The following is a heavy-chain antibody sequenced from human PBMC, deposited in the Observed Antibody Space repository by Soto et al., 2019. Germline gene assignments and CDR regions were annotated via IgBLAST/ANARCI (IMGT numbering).Heavy chain of an antibody. J-gene: IGHJ3*02. CDR3: ARATWLDYAFDI. CDR1: GDSVSSNIAA. Sequence: PSQTLSLTCAISGDSVSSNIAAWNWIRQSPSGGLEWLGRTYYNSKWYNDYVGSVKSRITITPDTSKNQFSLHLNSLTPEDTAVYYCARATWLDYAFDIWGQGTMVTVSS. V-gene: IGHV6-1*01. D-gene: IGHD6-19*01. CDR2: TYYNSKWYN.